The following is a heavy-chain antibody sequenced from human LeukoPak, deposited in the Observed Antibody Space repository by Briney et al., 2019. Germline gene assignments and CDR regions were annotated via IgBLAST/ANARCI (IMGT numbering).Heavy chain of an antibody. Sequence: GASVKVSCKASGHTFTGYYMHWVRQAPGQGLEWMGRINPNSGGTNYAQKFQGRVTMTRDTSISTAYMELGRLRSDDTAVYYCAIIAVAGSLDYWGQGTLVTVSS. CDR2: INPNSGGT. D-gene: IGHD6-19*01. CDR1: GHTFTGYY. CDR3: AIIAVAGSLDY. J-gene: IGHJ4*02. V-gene: IGHV1-2*06.